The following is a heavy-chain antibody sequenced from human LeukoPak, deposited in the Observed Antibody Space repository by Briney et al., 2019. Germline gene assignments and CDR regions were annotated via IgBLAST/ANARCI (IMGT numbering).Heavy chain of an antibody. D-gene: IGHD6-19*01. Sequence: SQTLSLTCAISGDSVSSNSAAWNWIRQSPSRGLEWLGRTYYRSKWYNDYAVSVKSRITINPDTSKNQFSLQLNSVTPEDTAVYYCARDAPEGSGWESYFDYWGQGTLVTVPS. V-gene: IGHV6-1*01. CDR3: ARDAPEGSGWESYFDY. J-gene: IGHJ4*02. CDR1: GDSVSSNSAA. CDR2: TYYRSKWYN.